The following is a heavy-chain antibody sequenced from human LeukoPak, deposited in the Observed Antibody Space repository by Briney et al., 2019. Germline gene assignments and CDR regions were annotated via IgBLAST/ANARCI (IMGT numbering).Heavy chain of an antibody. D-gene: IGHD5-12*01. V-gene: IGHV3-9*01. CDR2: ISWNSGSI. CDR3: ARGTDSGYDYFDY. CDR1: GFTFDDYA. Sequence: GGSLRLSCAASGFTFDDYAMHWVRQAPGKGLEWVSGISWNSGSIGYADSVKGRFTISRDNAKNSLYLQMNSLRAEDTALYYCARGTDSGYDYFDYWGQGTLVTVS. J-gene: IGHJ4*02.